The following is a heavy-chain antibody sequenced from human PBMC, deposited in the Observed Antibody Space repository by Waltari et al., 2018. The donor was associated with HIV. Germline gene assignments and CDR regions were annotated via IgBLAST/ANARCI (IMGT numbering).Heavy chain of an antibody. CDR1: GGSISSYT. CDR3: ARDNITYYASGSYSYGFDY. J-gene: IGHJ4*02. CDR2: IYYSGST. D-gene: IGHD3-10*01. Sequence: QVQLLESGPGLAKTTETLSFTCTYPGGSISSYTWSWIRQPPGKGLEWIGYIYYSGSTNYNPSLKSRVSISVDTPKNQFSLKLSSVTAADTAVYYCARDNITYYASGSYSYGFDYWGQGTLVTVSS. V-gene: IGHV4-59*01.